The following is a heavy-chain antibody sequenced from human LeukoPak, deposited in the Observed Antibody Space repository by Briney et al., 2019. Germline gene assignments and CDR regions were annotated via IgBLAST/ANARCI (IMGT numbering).Heavy chain of an antibody. J-gene: IGHJ4*02. V-gene: IGHV5-51*01. Sequence: GESLKISFEASGSSFTNFWIGWGRRMPGKGLEWMGIMYPGDSDTRYSPSFHGQVTISADKSINTAYLQWSSLKASDSAMYYCARLRGGSSVSPRGHFDSWGQGTLVTVSS. CDR2: MYPGDSDT. CDR3: ARLRGGSSVSPRGHFDS. D-gene: IGHD2-15*01. CDR1: GSSFTNFW.